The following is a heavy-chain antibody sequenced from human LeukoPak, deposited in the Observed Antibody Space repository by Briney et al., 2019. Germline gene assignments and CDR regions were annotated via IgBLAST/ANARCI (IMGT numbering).Heavy chain of an antibody. D-gene: IGHD6-13*01. CDR3: ARIGSSSWYPNYNWFDP. CDR2: IYPGDSDT. J-gene: IGHJ5*02. Sequence: GESLQISCKGSGYSFTTYWIGWVRPMPGKGLEWMGMIYPGDSDTRYSPSFQGQVTISADKSISTAYLQWSSLKASDTAMYYCARIGSSSWYPNYNWFDPWGQGTLVTVSS. CDR1: GYSFTTYW. V-gene: IGHV5-51*01.